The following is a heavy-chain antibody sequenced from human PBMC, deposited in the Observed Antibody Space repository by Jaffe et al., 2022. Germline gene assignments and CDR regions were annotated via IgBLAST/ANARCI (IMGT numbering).Heavy chain of an antibody. Sequence: EVQLVQSGAEVKKPGESLKISCKGSGYSFTSYWIGWVRQMPGKGLEWMGIIYPGDSDTRYSPSFQGQVTISADKSISTAYLQWSSLKASDTAMYYCVRHQRRQSYRYGADSDYYYYMDVWGKGTTVTVSS. CDR3: VRHQRRQSYRYGADSDYYYYMDV. J-gene: IGHJ6*03. CDR1: GYSFTSYW. CDR2: IYPGDSDT. V-gene: IGHV5-51*01. D-gene: IGHD3-16*02.